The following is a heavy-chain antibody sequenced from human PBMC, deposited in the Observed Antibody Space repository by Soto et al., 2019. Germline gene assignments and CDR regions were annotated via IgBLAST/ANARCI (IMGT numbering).Heavy chain of an antibody. Sequence: GGSLILSCASSGCTFSSYGMNWVRQAPGKGLEWVSYISSSGSTIYYADSVKGRFTISRDNSKNTLPLQMISLRGEDTAVYYCARGTYYDFWSGFRSTKDYYYYGMDVWGQGTTVTVSS. V-gene: IGHV3-48*01. D-gene: IGHD3-3*01. CDR3: ARGTYYDFWSGFRSTKDYYYYGMDV. J-gene: IGHJ6*02. CDR1: GCTFSSYG. CDR2: ISSSGSTI.